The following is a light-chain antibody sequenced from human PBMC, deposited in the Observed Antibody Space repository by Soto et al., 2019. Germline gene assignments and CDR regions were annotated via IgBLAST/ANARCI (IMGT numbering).Light chain of an antibody. J-gene: IGKJ1*01. CDR1: QSISSW. Sequence: IQITQSPSTLYASVGDRVTVTLRASQSISSWLAWYQPKPGKAPKLLIYDASSLESGVPSRFSGSGSGTEFTLTISSLQPDDFATYYCQQYNSYSWTFGQGTKVDIK. V-gene: IGKV1-5*01. CDR2: DAS. CDR3: QQYNSYSWT.